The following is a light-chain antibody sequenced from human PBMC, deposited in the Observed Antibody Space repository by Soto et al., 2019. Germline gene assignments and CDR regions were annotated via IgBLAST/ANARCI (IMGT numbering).Light chain of an antibody. CDR3: QQYGSSPST. J-gene: IGKJ5*01. CDR2: GAS. CDR1: QSVSSSY. Sequence: EIVLTQSPGTLSLSPGERATLSCRASQSVSSSYLAWYQQKPGQAPRLLIYGASSRATGIPDRFSGSGSGTDFTLTISRLEPADFAVYCCQQYGSSPSTFGQGTRLEIK. V-gene: IGKV3-20*01.